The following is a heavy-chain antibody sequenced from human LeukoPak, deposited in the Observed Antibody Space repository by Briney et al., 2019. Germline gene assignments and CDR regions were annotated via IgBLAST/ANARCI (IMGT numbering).Heavy chain of an antibody. D-gene: IGHD6-13*01. Sequence: SETLSLSCTVSGGSISSGGYYWSWIRQPPGKGLEWIGYIYHSGSTYYNPSLKSRVTISVDRSKNQFSLKLSSVTAADTAVYYCARVLEGQLVQIWGQGTMVTVSS. J-gene: IGHJ3*02. V-gene: IGHV4-30-2*01. CDR1: GGSISSGGYY. CDR2: IYHSGST. CDR3: ARVLEGQLVQI.